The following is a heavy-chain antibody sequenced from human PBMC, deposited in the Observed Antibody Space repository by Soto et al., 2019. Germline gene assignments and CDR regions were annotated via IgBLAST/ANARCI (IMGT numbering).Heavy chain of an antibody. CDR2: INHSGST. Sequence: SETLSLTCAVYGGSFSGYYWSWIRQPPGKGLEWIGEINHSGSTNYNPSLKSRVTISVDTSKNQFSLKLSSVTAADTAVYYCARGHGKREIRFLEWPAPYYFDYWGQGTLVTVSS. CDR3: ARGHGKREIRFLEWPAPYYFDY. V-gene: IGHV4-34*01. CDR1: GGSFSGYY. D-gene: IGHD3-3*01. J-gene: IGHJ4*02.